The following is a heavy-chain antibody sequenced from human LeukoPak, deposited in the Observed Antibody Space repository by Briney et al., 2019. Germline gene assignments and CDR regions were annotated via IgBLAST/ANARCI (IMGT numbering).Heavy chain of an antibody. J-gene: IGHJ4*02. CDR3: AREVESWFGDLLSYFDS. CDR1: GFSTGTGYS. D-gene: IGHD3-10*01. V-gene: IGHV4-38-2*02. Sequence: SETLSLTCSVSGFSTGTGYSWGWIRPPPGKGLEWIGTIYHRGNTYYNPSLMSRVTISLDTSKNQFSLRLTSVTAADTALYYCAREVESWFGDLLSYFDSWGQGTQVTVSS. CDR2: IYHRGNT.